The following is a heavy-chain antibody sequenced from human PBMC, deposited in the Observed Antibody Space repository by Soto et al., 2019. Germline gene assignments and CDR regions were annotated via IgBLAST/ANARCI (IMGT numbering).Heavy chain of an antibody. CDR1: GFTFTSYA. D-gene: IGHD3-16*01. J-gene: IGHJ4*02. CDR3: ARDFTGWPPDGVDS. V-gene: IGHV1-18*01. CDR2: ISAYNGKT. Sequence: QVHLVQSGAEVKMPGASVKVSCKASGFTFTSYAFTWVRQAPGQGLEWMGWISAYNGKTNYARNFRGRVTMPTDSSTSTVYMQLGSLTSDDTAVYFCARDFTGWPPDGVDSWGQGTLVSVSA.